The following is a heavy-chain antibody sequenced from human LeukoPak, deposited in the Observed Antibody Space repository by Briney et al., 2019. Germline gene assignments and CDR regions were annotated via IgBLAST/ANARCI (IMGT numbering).Heavy chain of an antibody. Sequence: PGGSLRLSCAASGFTFSSYGMSWVRQAPGKGLEWVSGISGSGGSTYYADSVKGRFTISRDNSKNTLYLQMNSLRAEDTAVYYCAKDRHWNYVTTLSDWGQGTLVTVSS. J-gene: IGHJ4*02. CDR3: AKDRHWNYVTTLSD. V-gene: IGHV3-23*01. D-gene: IGHD1-7*01. CDR1: GFTFSSYG. CDR2: ISGSGGST.